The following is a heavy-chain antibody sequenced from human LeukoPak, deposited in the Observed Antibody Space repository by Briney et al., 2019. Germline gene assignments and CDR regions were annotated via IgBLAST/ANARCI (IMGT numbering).Heavy chain of an antibody. V-gene: IGHV3-21*01. CDR3: ARVTMIEVALGFYGMDV. D-gene: IGHD3-22*01. CDR2: ISSSHTYT. Sequence: GGSLRLSCAASGFTFSSYAMHWVRQAPGKGLEWVSSISSSHTYTYYADSVKGRFTISRDNAKNSLYLQMNSLRAEDTAVYYCARVTMIEVALGFYGMDVWGQGTTVTVSS. CDR1: GFTFSSYA. J-gene: IGHJ6*02.